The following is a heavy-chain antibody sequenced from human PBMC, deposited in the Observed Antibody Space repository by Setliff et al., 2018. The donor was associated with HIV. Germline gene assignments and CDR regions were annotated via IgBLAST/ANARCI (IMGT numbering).Heavy chain of an antibody. V-gene: IGHV4-34*01. J-gene: IGHJ4*02. CDR1: GGSFSDHY. D-gene: IGHD3-3*01. CDR3: GRGGGFWSGQLDY. CDR2: INQSGIS. Sequence: SETLSLTCAVYGGSFSDHYWTWIRQPPGKGLEWIGEINQSGISNFNPSLKSRVTMPIDTPKNQFSLKLSSVTAADTAVYFCGRGGGFWSGQLDYWGQGTLVTVSS.